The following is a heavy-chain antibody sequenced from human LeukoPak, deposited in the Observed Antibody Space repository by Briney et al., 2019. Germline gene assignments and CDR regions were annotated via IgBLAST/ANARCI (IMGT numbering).Heavy chain of an antibody. D-gene: IGHD6-19*01. Sequence: SETLSLTCTVSGGSISSSSYYWGWIRQPPGKGLEWIVSIYYSGSTYYNPSLKSRVTISVDTSKNQFSLKLSSVTAADTAVYYCARLISSGWYFGVTWGQGTLVTVSS. CDR1: GGSISSSSYY. V-gene: IGHV4-39*01. CDR2: IYYSGST. CDR3: ARLISSGWYFGVT. J-gene: IGHJ4*02.